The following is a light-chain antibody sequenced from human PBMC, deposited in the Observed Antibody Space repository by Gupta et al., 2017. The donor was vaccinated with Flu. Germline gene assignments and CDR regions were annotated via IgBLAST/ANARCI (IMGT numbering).Light chain of an antibody. CDR3: AAGDDSLNGQV. V-gene: IGLV1-44*01. CDR2: SNN. J-gene: IGLJ1*01. Sequence: SVLTQPPSASGTPGPRVTISCSGSSSNIGSNTVTWYQPLPGTAPKLLIYSNNQRPSGVPDRFSGSKSGTSASLAISGLQSEDEADYYCAAGDDSLNGQVFGTGTKVTVL. CDR1: SSNIGSNT.